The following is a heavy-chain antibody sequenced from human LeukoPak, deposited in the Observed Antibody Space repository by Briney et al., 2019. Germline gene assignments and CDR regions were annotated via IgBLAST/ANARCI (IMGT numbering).Heavy chain of an antibody. CDR2: IKQDGSEK. CDR3: ARDPLRYFDWLPLSYYYYGMDD. V-gene: IGHV3-7*01. D-gene: IGHD3-9*01. Sequence: GGSLRLSCAAASGFTFSTYWMSRVRQAPGKGLEWVANIKQDGSEKYYVDSVKGRFTISRDNAKNSLYLQMNSLRAEDTAVYYCARDPLRYFDWLPLSYYYYGMDDWGQGTTVTVSS. J-gene: IGHJ6*02. CDR1: GFTFSTYW.